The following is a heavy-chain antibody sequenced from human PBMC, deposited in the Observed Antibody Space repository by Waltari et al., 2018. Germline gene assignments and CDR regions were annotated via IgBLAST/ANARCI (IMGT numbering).Heavy chain of an antibody. Sequence: EVQLVESGGGLVQPGGSLRLSCAASGFTFSSYRMSWVRQAPGKGLEWVANIKQDGSEKYYVDSVKGRFTISRDNAKNSLYLQMNSLRAEDTAVYYCARDWGPYYFDYWGQGTLVTVSS. D-gene: IGHD3-16*01. J-gene: IGHJ4*02. CDR3: ARDWGPYYFDY. CDR1: GFTFSSYR. CDR2: IKQDGSEK. V-gene: IGHV3-7*01.